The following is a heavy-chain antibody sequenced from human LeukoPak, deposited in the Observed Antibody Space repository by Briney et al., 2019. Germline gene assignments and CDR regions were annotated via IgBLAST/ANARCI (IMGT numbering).Heavy chain of an antibody. D-gene: IGHD4-23*01. CDR3: VRDVAYYGGNHDY. CDR2: INQDGTEK. J-gene: IGHJ4*02. Sequence: GGSLRLSCEASGFNYSDYYVTWVRQAPGKGLEWVANINQDGTEKNYVDSVKGRFTISRDNAKKSPFLQMNNLRADDTAMYYCVRDVAYYGGNHDYWGPGTLVIVSS. CDR1: GFNYSDYY. V-gene: IGHV3-7*01.